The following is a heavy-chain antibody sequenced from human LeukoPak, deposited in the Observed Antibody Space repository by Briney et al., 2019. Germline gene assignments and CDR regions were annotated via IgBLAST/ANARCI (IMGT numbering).Heavy chain of an antibody. Sequence: PSETLSLTCAVSGYSVSDGYFWAWVRQSPGKGLEWIGSVSHSESGDTYRNPSLKSRVTMSVDTSKNHFSLTLRSVRAADTAVYYCARHYRSRWCFDQWGRGTLVTVSS. V-gene: IGHV4-38-2*01. J-gene: IGHJ4*02. CDR1: GYSVSDGYF. CDR3: ARHYRSRWCFDQ. D-gene: IGHD6-19*01. CDR2: VSHSESGDT.